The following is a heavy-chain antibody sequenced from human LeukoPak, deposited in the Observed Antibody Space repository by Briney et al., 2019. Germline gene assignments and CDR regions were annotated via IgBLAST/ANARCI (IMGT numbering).Heavy chain of an antibody. CDR1: GLTFSTYA. CDR3: AKGPQWELPHFDY. CDR2: ISGSGSTT. D-gene: IGHD1-26*01. V-gene: IGHV3-23*01. J-gene: IGHJ4*02. Sequence: PGGYLRLSCAASGLTFSTYAINWVRQAPGKGLEWVSGISGSGSTTYYADSVKGRFTISRDNSKNTVYLQMNSLRAEDTAIYYCAKGPQWELPHFDYWGQGTLVTVSS.